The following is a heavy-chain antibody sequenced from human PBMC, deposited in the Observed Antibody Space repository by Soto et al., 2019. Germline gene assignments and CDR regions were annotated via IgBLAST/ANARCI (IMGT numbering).Heavy chain of an antibody. D-gene: IGHD4-4*01. V-gene: IGHV1-69*01. CDR1: GGTFTKYT. CDR2: IIPIFGAT. Sequence: QVQLVQSGAEVKKPGSSVKVSCKASGGTFTKYTISWVRQAPGQGLEWMGGIIPIFGATNYVQKFRGRVTITADESTNTAYMELSSLTSNDTAVYFCARDGDGNSMAYWGQGTLVTVSS. CDR3: ARDGDGNSMAY. J-gene: IGHJ4*02.